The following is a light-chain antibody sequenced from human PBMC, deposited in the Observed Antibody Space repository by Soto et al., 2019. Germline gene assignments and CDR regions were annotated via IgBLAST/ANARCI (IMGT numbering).Light chain of an antibody. CDR2: WAS. CDR3: QQYYDTPLT. Sequence: DIVMTQSPDSLAVSLGERATINCKSSQSVLFTSNNKNYLAWYQQKPGQPHKLLIYWASTRESGVPDRFSASGSGTDSTLTISSLQAEDVAVYYCQQYYDTPLTFGGGTKVDI. CDR1: QSVLFTSNNKNY. V-gene: IGKV4-1*01. J-gene: IGKJ4*01.